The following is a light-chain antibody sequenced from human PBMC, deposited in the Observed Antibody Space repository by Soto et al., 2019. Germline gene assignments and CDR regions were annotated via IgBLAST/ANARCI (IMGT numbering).Light chain of an antibody. Sequence: QSVLTQPPSASGTPGQRVTISCSGCSSNIGSKYVYWYQQLPGTAPKLLMYRNNQRPSGVPDRFSGSKSGTSASLAISGLRPEDEADYYCAAWDAGVSGPAFGGGTKLTVL. J-gene: IGLJ2*01. V-gene: IGLV1-47*01. CDR3: AAWDAGVSGPA. CDR1: SSNIGSKY. CDR2: RNN.